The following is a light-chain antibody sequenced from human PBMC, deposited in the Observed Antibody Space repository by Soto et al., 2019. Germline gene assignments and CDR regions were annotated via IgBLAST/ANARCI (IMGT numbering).Light chain of an antibody. CDR2: NSY. CDR3: AAWDASLNGYV. CDR1: SSNIGSKT. V-gene: IGLV1-44*01. J-gene: IGLJ1*01. Sequence: QSALTQPPSASGTPGQRVTISCSGSSSNIGSKTVNWYQQLPGTVPNLLIYNSYQRPSGVPARFSGSKSGTSASLAISGFQSEDEADYYCAAWDASLNGYVFGAGTKVTVL.